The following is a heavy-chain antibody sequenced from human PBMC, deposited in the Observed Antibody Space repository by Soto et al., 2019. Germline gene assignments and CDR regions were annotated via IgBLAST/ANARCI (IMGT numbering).Heavy chain of an antibody. CDR1: AFTFSSHY. Sequence: GGSLRLSCAASAFTFSSHYMVWGRQAPGKGLEWVGRSRNKANNYATEYAASVKGRFTISRDDSKNSLYLQMNSLKTEDTAVYYCARDGGIAARHYYGMDVWGQGTTVTVSS. V-gene: IGHV3-72*01. D-gene: IGHD6-6*01. CDR2: SRNKANNYAT. J-gene: IGHJ6*02. CDR3: ARDGGIAARHYYGMDV.